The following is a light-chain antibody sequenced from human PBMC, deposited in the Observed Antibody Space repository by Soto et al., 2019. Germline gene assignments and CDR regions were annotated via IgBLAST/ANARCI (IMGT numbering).Light chain of an antibody. J-gene: IGKJ1*01. CDR1: QSVSRN. Sequence: EIGLTHSLRTLSFSPGDRAIISCRASQSVSRNLAWYQQKPGQAPRLLIFGASIRVTGIPDRFIGSGSGTDFTLTISRLEPEDFAVYYCQHYVTSLTTFGQGTKVDIK. CDR3: QHYVTSLTT. V-gene: IGKV3-20*01. CDR2: GAS.